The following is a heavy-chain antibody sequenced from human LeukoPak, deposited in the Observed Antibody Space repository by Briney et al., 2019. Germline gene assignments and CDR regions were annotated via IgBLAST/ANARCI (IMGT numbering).Heavy chain of an antibody. CDR1: GDSTNSSTYY. J-gene: IGHJ3*02. CDR2: ICDSGTT. V-gene: IGHV4-39*01. D-gene: IGHD5-12*01. Sequence: SQTLSLTCTLSGDSTNSSTYYWDWIRQSPGQGPPSSGNICDSGTTHYNPSLKSRVTISGDTSKNQFPLNLNSLTAADTAIYYCATHRRSGSGGSENAFEIWGQGTMVTVSS. CDR3: ATHRRSGSGGSENAFEI.